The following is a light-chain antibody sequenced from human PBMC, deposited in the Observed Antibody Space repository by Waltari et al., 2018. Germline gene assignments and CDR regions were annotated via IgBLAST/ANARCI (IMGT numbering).Light chain of an antibody. V-gene: IGKV1-12*02. J-gene: IGKJ5*01. Sequence: DIQMTQSPPSVSASVGDRVTITCRASRDINNWLAWYQHKPGNAPKLLIYTASTLQSGVPSRFSGSGSGTDFTLTISSLQPEDFATYYCQQANSFPFTFGQGTRLDIK. CDR3: QQANSFPFT. CDR2: TAS. CDR1: RDINNW.